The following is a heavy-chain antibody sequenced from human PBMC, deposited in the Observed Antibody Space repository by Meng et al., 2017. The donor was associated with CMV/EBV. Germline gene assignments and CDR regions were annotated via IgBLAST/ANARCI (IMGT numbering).Heavy chain of an antibody. D-gene: IGHD2-2*02. CDR2: IIPIFGTA. V-gene: IGHV1-69*05. Sequence: SVKVSCKASGGTFSSYAISWVRQAPGQGLEWMGGIIPIFGTANYAQKFQGRVTITTDESASTAYMELSSLRSEDTAVHYCARGYCSSTSCYTPQPGLEYYYYYYGMDVWGQGTTVTVSS. CDR1: GGTFSSYA. CDR3: ARGYCSSTSCYTPQPGLEYYYYYYGMDV. J-gene: IGHJ6*02.